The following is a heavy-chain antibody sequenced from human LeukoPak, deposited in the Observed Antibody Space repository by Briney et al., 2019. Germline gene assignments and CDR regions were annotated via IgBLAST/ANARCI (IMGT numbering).Heavy chain of an antibody. D-gene: IGHD2-21*01. CDR1: GFTFSSYA. CDR2: ISYDGSNK. CDR3: ARDPLGDSTYYFDY. Sequence: GGSLRLSCAASGFTFSSYAMHWVRQAPGKGLEWVAVISYDGSNKYYADSVRGRFTISRDNSKNTLYLQMNSLRAEDTAVYYCARDPLGDSTYYFDYWGQGTLVTVSS. J-gene: IGHJ4*02. V-gene: IGHV3-30*04.